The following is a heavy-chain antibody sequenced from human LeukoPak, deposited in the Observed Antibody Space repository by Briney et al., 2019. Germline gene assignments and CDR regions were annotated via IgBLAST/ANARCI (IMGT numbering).Heavy chain of an antibody. CDR1: GFTFSNYW. CDR2: IRQDGADL. D-gene: IGHD3-10*01. J-gene: IGHJ4*02. CDR3: AKSLRITMVRGAPFDY. V-gene: IGHV3-7*01. Sequence: GGSLRLSCSASGFTFSNYWMNWVRQAPGKGMEWVAIIRQDGADLSYADSVKGRFTISRDNSKNTLYLQMNSLRAEDTAVYYCAKSLRITMVRGAPFDYWGQGTLVTVSS.